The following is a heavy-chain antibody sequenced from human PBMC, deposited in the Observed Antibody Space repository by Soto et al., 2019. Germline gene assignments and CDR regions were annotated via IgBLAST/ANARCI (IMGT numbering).Heavy chain of an antibody. CDR2: INHSGST. CDR1: GVSFSGYY. CDR3: ARMTRITMIVVVIRYYFDY. V-gene: IGHV4-34*01. Sequence: SETLSLTCAVYGVSFSGYYWIWIRQPPGKGLEWIGEINHSGSTNYNPSLKSRVTISVDTSKNQFSLKLSSVTAADTAVYYCARMTRITMIVVVIRYYFDYWGQGTLVTVSS. D-gene: IGHD3-22*01. J-gene: IGHJ4*02.